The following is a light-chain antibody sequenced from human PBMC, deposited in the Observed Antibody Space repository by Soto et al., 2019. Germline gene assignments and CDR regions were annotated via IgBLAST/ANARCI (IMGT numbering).Light chain of an antibody. CDR2: EVS. Sequence: QSVLTQPASVSGSPGQSITISCTGTSSDVGGYNYVSWYQQHPGKAPKLIIYEVSNRPSGVSNRFSGSKSGNTASLTISGLQAADEADYDCSSYTSSTTRVFGGGTQLTVL. CDR1: SSDVGGYNY. V-gene: IGLV2-14*01. J-gene: IGLJ3*02. CDR3: SSYTSSTTRV.